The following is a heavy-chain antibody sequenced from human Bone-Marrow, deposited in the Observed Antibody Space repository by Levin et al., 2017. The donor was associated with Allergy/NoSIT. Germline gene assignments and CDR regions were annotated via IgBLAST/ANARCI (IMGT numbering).Heavy chain of an antibody. Sequence: GESLKISCEASGFTFSYYEMNWVRQAPGKGLEWVSYITGSAGTIHYADSVKGRFTISRDNGKNSLYLEMNSLRAEDTAVYYCTRDNKVMTFGVVAAPGMDVWGQGTTVIVSS. CDR3: TRDNKVMTFGVVAAPGMDV. CDR1: GFTFSYYE. D-gene: IGHD3/OR15-3a*01. V-gene: IGHV3-48*03. CDR2: ITGSAGTI. J-gene: IGHJ6*02.